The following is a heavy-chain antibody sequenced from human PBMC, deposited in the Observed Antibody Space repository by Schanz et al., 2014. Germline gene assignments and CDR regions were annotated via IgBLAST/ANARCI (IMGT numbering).Heavy chain of an antibody. V-gene: IGHV3-23*04. Sequence: EVQLVESGGTLVRPGGSLRLSCAASGFTFSTYAMTWVRQAPGMGLEWVSAISGRDGSTYYPDSVRGRFTISRDNSKNTLYLQMNSLRAEDTAVYYCANNWNLDYWGQGTLVTVSS. CDR3: ANNWNLDY. CDR2: ISGRDGST. D-gene: IGHD1-20*01. J-gene: IGHJ4*02. CDR1: GFTFSTYA.